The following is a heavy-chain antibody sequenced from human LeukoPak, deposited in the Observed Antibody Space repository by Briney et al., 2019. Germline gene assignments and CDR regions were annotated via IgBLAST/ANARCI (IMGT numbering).Heavy chain of an antibody. CDR3: ARDIKVEWELHGNWFDP. J-gene: IGHJ5*02. Sequence: ASVKVSCKASGYTFTSYGISWVRQSPGQRLEWMGWIRAYNGNTNYAQKLQGRVTMTTDTSTSTAYMELWSLRSDDTAVYYCARDIKVEWELHGNWFDPWGQGTLVTVSS. D-gene: IGHD1-26*01. CDR1: GYTFTSYG. V-gene: IGHV1-18*01. CDR2: IRAYNGNT.